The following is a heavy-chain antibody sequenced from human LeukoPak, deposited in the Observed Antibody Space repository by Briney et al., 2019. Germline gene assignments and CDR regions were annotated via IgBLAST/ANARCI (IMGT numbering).Heavy chain of an antibody. CDR2: IYYSGST. J-gene: IGHJ4*02. CDR3: ARNDGYYPFDY. Sequence: SETLSLTCTVSGGSISISSYYWGWIRQPPGKGLEWIGSIYYSGSTYYNSSLKSRVTISVDTSKNQFSLKLNSVTAADTAVYYCARNDGYYPFDYWGQGTLVTVSS. CDR1: GGSISISSYY. V-gene: IGHV4-39*01. D-gene: IGHD1-26*01.